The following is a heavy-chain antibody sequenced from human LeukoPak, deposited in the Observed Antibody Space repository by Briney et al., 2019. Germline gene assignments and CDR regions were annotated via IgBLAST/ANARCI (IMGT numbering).Heavy chain of an antibody. CDR2: IYTSGST. CDR1: GGFINRYY. D-gene: IGHD6-19*01. J-gene: IGHJ4*02. V-gene: IGHV4-4*07. CDR3: ASEVAGFGTFDY. Sequence: SEPLSLTCTVSGGFINRYYWRWIRQPAGKGLEWIGRIYTSGSTNYNPSLKSRVTMSVDTSKNQFSLKLSSVPAADTGVYYGASEVAGFGTFDYWGQGTLVTVSS.